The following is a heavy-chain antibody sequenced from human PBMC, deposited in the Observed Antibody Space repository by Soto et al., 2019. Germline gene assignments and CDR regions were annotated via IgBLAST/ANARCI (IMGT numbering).Heavy chain of an antibody. CDR3: AGRCDGTKCLAHFDY. CDR1: GGTFNNYV. V-gene: IGHV1-69*06. Sequence: QVQLVQSGAEVKKPGSSVKVSCRASGGTFNNYVINWVRQAPGQGLEWMAGIIPIFGTPNYAQKFQGRVTITADKSTSTAYMELNSLRSEDTAVYYCAGRCDGTKCLAHFDYWGQGTLVTVSS. CDR2: IIPIFGTP. J-gene: IGHJ4*02. D-gene: IGHD2-21*01.